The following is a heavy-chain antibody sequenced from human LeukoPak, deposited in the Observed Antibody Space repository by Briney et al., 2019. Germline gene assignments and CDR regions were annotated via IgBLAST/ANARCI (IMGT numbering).Heavy chain of an antibody. Sequence: SGTLSLTCTVSGGSISNSYWGWIRQPPGKGLEWIWYIYNSGITNYNPSLKSRVTISVDTSKNQFSLKLSSVTAADTAVYYCARSRGYSGYDYWGQGALVTVSS. CDR2: IYNSGIT. D-gene: IGHD5-12*01. CDR1: GGSISNSY. J-gene: IGHJ4*02. CDR3: ARSRGYSGYDY. V-gene: IGHV4-59*01.